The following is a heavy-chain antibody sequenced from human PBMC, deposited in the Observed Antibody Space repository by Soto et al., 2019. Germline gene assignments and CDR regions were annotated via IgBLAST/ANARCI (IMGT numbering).Heavy chain of an antibody. Sequence: TGGSLRLSCAASGFTFSANAMSWVRQAPGKGLEWVSAISGSGDSTYYADSVKGRFTISRDNSKNTLYLQMNSLRAEDTAVYYCAKAAGGNCYPCYYYGMDVWGQGTTVTVSS. CDR3: AKAAGGNCYPCYYYGMDV. V-gene: IGHV3-23*01. CDR2: ISGSGDST. J-gene: IGHJ6*02. CDR1: GFTFSANA. D-gene: IGHD2-15*01.